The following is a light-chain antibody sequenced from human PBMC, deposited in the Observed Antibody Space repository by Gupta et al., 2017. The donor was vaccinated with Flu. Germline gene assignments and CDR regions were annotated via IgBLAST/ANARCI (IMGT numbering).Light chain of an antibody. CDR2: DVN. J-gene: IGLJ1*01. CDR1: SRDVGSTKY. V-gene: IGLV2-8*01. Sequence: QSALTHPPSASGASGPSVTFYCTTTSRDVGSTKYVSRYQQHLGSAHHLVIYDVNKRPAGAPCRFSGSKSANTASLTISGRQAADAADYYCTSDAINNNCVFGTGTKFTVL. CDR3: TSDAINNNCV.